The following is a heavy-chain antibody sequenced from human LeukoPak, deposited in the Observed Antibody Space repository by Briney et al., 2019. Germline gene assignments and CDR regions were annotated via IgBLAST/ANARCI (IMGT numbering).Heavy chain of an antibody. V-gene: IGHV3-33*01. J-gene: IGHJ4*02. CDR3: ARARVTSSPDDY. CDR2: IWYDGGNK. Sequence: GGSLRLSCAASGFTFSNYGMHWVRQAPGKGLEWVAVIWYDGGNKYYADSVKGRFTISRDNSKNTLYLQMNSLRAEDTAVYYCARARVTSSPDDYWGQGTLVTVSS. D-gene: IGHD3-10*01. CDR1: GFTFSNYG.